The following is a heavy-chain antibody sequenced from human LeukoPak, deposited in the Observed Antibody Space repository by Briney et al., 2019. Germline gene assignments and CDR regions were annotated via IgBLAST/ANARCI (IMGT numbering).Heavy chain of an antibody. CDR1: GYTFTGYY. Sequence: PGASVKVSCKGSGYTFTGYYMHWVRQAPGQGLEWMGWINPNSGGTNYAQKFQGRVTMTRDTSISTAYMELSRLRSDDTAVYYCAREQREGSSSWPPTTDYWGQGTLVTVSS. CDR2: INPNSGGT. J-gene: IGHJ4*02. D-gene: IGHD6-13*01. V-gene: IGHV1-2*02. CDR3: AREQREGSSSWPPTTDY.